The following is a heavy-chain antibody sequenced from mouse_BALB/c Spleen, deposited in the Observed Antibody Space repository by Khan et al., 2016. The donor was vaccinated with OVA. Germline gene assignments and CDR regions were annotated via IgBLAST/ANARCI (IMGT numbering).Heavy chain of an antibody. CDR2: ISYSGNT. D-gene: IGHD1-1*01. J-gene: IGHJ2*01. CDR3: ARVYGGDFDY. Sequence: EVQLQESGPGLVKPSQSLFLICTVTGYSITSDYAWNWIRQFPGNKLEWMGFISYSGNTNYNPSLKSRISITRDTSKNQFFLQLNSVTTEDTATYYCARVYGGDFDYWGQGTTLTVSS. V-gene: IGHV3-2*02. CDR1: GYSITSDYA.